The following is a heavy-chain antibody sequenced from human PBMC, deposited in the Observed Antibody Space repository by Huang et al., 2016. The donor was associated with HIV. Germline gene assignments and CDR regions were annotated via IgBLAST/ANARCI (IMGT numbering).Heavy chain of an antibody. V-gene: IGHV4-30-4*08. J-gene: IGHJ4*02. Sequence: QVQLQESGPGLVKPSQTLSLTCTVSGDSIRSGGYYWTWIRQSPAKGLEWIGDIYYSGSSDYNTYLKNRVSISIDAFKNRVSLKLKSVTVADTAVYYGARAPATHSVFFYWGQGTLVTVSA. CDR1: GDSIRSGGYY. D-gene: IGHD3-3*01. CDR2: IYYSGSS. CDR3: ARAPATHSVFFY.